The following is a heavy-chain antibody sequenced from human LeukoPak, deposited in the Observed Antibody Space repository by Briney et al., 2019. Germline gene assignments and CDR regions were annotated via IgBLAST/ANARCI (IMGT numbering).Heavy chain of an antibody. CDR2: ISWDGGST. D-gene: IGHD6-6*01. J-gene: IGHJ6*03. CDR3: AIDQAARPHYYYYYMDV. CDR1: GFTFDDYT. V-gene: IGHV3-43*01. Sequence: GGSLRLSCAASGFTFDDYTMHWVRQAPGKGLEWVSLISWDGGSTYYADSVKGRFTISRDNSKNSLYLQMNSLRTEDTALYYCAIDQAARPHYYYYYMDVWGKGTTVTVSS.